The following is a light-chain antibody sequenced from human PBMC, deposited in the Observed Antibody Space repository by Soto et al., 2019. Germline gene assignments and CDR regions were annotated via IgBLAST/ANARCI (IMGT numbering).Light chain of an antibody. J-gene: IGLJ1*01. CDR3: QVWNSFSDHPYV. V-gene: IGLV3-21*02. Sequence: SYELTQPPSVSVAPGQTARITCGGNNIGSQSVHWYQQKPGQAPVLVVYDDSDRPSGIPERFSGSNSGNTATLTISRVEAGDEADYYCQVWNSFSDHPYVFGSGTKLTVL. CDR2: DDS. CDR1: NIGSQS.